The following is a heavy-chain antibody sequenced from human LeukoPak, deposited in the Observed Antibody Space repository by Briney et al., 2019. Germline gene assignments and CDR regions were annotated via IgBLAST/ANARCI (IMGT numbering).Heavy chain of an antibody. CDR1: GFTVSSNY. J-gene: IGHJ4*02. D-gene: IGHD5-18*01. Sequence: GGSLRLSCAASGFTVSSNYMSWVRQAPGKGLEWVSAISGSGGSTYYADSVKGRFTISRDNSKNTLYLQMNSLRAEDTAVYYCAKDRGNVDTAMVYYFDYWGQGTLVTVSS. CDR2: ISGSGGST. CDR3: AKDRGNVDTAMVYYFDY. V-gene: IGHV3-23*01.